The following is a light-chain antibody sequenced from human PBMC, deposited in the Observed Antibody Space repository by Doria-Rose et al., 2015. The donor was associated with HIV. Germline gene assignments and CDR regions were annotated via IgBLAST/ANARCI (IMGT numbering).Light chain of an antibody. J-gene: IGLJ1*01. CDR3: NSYTTSSTHNYV. Sequence: QSALIQPASVPGSPGQSITISCTGTSSDVGGFGYVSWYQQHPGKAPKLMIYDVSNRPSGVSNRFSGSKSGDTASLIISGLQAEDEADYYCNSYTTSSTHNYVFGTGTKVTVL. CDR2: DVS. CDR1: SSDVGGFGY. V-gene: IGLV2-14*03.